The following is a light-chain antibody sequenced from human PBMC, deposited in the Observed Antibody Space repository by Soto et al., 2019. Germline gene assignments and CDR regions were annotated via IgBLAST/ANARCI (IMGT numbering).Light chain of an antibody. CDR2: GAS. CDR1: QSVSSSY. Sequence: EIVLTQSPGTLSLSPGERATLSCRASQSVSSSYLAWYQQKPGQAPRLLIYGASSMATGIPDRFSGSGSGTDFTLSISRLEPEDFAVYYCQQYGSSWITFGQGTRLEIK. CDR3: QQYGSSWIT. V-gene: IGKV3-20*01. J-gene: IGKJ5*01.